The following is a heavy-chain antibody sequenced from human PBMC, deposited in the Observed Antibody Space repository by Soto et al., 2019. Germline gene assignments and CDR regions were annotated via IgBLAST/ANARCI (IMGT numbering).Heavy chain of an antibody. Sequence: ASVKVSCKAPGYTSTSYGISWVRQAPGQGLEWMGWISAYNGNTNYAQKLQGRVTMTTDTSTSTAYMELRSLRSDDTAVYYCASSTFDYGDYVFDPWGQGTLVTVSS. D-gene: IGHD4-17*01. CDR1: GYTSTSYG. J-gene: IGHJ5*02. CDR3: ASSTFDYGDYVFDP. CDR2: ISAYNGNT. V-gene: IGHV1-18*01.